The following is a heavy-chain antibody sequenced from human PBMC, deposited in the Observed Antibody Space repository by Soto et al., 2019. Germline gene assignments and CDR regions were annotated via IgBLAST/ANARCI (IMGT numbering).Heavy chain of an antibody. D-gene: IGHD1-1*01. J-gene: IGHJ3*02. CDR2: ISYDGSNK. CDR1: GFTFSSYG. Sequence: AGGSLRLSCAAPGFTFSSYGMHWVRPAPGKGLEGGAVISYDGSNKYYADSVKGRFTISRDNSKNTLYLQMNSLRAEDTAVYYCAKDRGRYYWNDEEHDAFDIWGQGTMVTVSS. V-gene: IGHV3-30*18. CDR3: AKDRGRYYWNDEEHDAFDI.